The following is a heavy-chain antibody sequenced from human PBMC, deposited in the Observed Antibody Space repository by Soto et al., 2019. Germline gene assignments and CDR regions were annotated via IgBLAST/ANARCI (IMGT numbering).Heavy chain of an antibody. V-gene: IGHV3-7*01. D-gene: IGHD2-15*01. Sequence: GGSLRLSCAASGFTFSSYWMSWVRQAPGKGLEWVANIKQAGSEKYYVDSVKGRFTISRDDAKSSLYLQMNSLRAEDTAVYYCARKGAVVAARYFYTDVWGRGTTVTVSS. CDR3: ARKGAVVAARYFYTDV. CDR1: GFTFSSYW. J-gene: IGHJ6*03. CDR2: IKQAGSEK.